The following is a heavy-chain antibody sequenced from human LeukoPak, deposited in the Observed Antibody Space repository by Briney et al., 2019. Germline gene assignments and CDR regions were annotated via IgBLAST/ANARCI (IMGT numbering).Heavy chain of an antibody. J-gene: IGHJ4*02. CDR2: IYSSGST. CDR1: GGSINSYY. Sequence: SETLSLTCTVSGGSINSYYWSWIRQPAGKGLEWIGRIYSSGSTNYNPSLKSRVSMSVDTSKNQFSLKLTSVTAADTAVYYSARGGKATVVTKWGQGILVTVSS. D-gene: IGHD4-23*01. CDR3: ARGGKATVVTK. V-gene: IGHV4-4*07.